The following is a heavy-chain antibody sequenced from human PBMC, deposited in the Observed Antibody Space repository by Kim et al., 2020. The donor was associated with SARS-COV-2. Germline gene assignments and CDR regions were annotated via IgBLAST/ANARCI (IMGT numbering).Heavy chain of an antibody. CDR2: IYYSGST. J-gene: IGHJ4*02. Sequence: SETLSLTCTVSGGSISSSSYYWGWIRQPPGKGLEWIGSIYYSGSTYYNPSLKSRVTISVDTSKNQFSLKLSSVTAADTAVYYCARRGYSYGFGDRGGWYFDYWGQGTLVTVSS. CDR3: ARRGYSYGFGDRGGWYFDY. D-gene: IGHD5-18*01. V-gene: IGHV4-39*01. CDR1: GGSISSSSYY.